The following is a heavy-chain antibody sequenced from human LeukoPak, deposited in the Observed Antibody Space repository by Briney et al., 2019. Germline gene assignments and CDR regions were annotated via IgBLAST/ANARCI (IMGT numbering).Heavy chain of an antibody. Sequence: SETLSLTCTVSGGSISSYYWSWIRQPPGKGLEWIGYIYYSGSTNYNPSLKSRVTISVDTSKNQFSLKLSSVTAADTAVYYCARLTRLRTVAGRYFDYWGQGTLVTVSS. J-gene: IGHJ4*02. CDR3: ARLTRLRTVAGRYFDY. CDR2: IYYSGST. V-gene: IGHV4-59*01. D-gene: IGHD6-19*01. CDR1: GGSISSYY.